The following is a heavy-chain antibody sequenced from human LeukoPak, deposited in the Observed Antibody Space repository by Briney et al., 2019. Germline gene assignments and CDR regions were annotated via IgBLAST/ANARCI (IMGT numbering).Heavy chain of an antibody. Sequence: ASVKVSCKASGYTFTAYYIHWVRRAPGQGLEWMGWINPNSGGTDYAQKFQGRVTLTRDTSITTAYMELNRLRSDDTAVYYCAKARGLYCSSTSCYDCDVWGKGTTVTVSS. CDR1: GYTFTAYY. CDR3: AKARGLYCSSTSCYDCDV. CDR2: INPNSGGT. D-gene: IGHD2-2*01. J-gene: IGHJ6*04. V-gene: IGHV1-2*02.